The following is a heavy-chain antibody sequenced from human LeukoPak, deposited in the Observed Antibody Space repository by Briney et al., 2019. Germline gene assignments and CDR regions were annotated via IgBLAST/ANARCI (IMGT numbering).Heavy chain of an antibody. CDR2: INHSGST. Sequence: SETLSLTCAVYGGSFSGYYWSWIRQRPGKGLEWIGEINHSGSTNYNPSLKSRVTISVGTSKNQFSLKLSSVTAADTAVYYCARPGDSYGRGYDYWGQGTLVTVSS. J-gene: IGHJ4*02. V-gene: IGHV4-34*01. CDR3: ARPGDSYGRGYDY. D-gene: IGHD5-18*01. CDR1: GGSFSGYY.